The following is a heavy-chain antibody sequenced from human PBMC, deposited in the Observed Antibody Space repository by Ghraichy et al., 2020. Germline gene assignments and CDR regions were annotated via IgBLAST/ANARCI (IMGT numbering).Heavy chain of an antibody. CDR2: ISYDGSNK. CDR1: GFTFSSYA. CDR3: AGVPAVVGYGAFDI. Sequence: GALRLSCAASGFTFSSYAMHWVRQAPGKGLEWVAVISYDGSNKYYADSVKGRFTISRDNSKNTLYLQMNSLRAEDTAVYYCAGVPAVVGYGAFDIWGQGTMVTVSS. D-gene: IGHD2-8*02. V-gene: IGHV3-30*04. J-gene: IGHJ3*02.